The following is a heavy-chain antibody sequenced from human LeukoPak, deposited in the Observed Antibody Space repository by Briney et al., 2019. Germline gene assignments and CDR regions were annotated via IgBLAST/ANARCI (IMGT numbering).Heavy chain of an antibody. CDR1: GYTFTTYY. V-gene: IGHV1-46*01. D-gene: IGHD6-19*01. Sequence: ASVKVSCKASGYTFTTYYMHWVRQAPGQGLEWMGIINPSGGSTSYPQKFQGRVTMTRDTSTSTVYMELSSLRSEGTAVYYCARDGTPGIAVAGTLYFDLWGRGTLVTVSS. CDR2: INPSGGST. CDR3: ARDGTPGIAVAGTLYFDL. J-gene: IGHJ2*01.